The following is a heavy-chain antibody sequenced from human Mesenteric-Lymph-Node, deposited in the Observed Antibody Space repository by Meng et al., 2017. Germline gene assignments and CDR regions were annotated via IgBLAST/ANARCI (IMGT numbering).Heavy chain of an antibody. CDR2: VYHRGDT. CDR1: GYSIRSDIW. V-gene: IGHV4-4*02. CDR3: GRDQGRQLINH. J-gene: IGHJ4*02. D-gene: IGHD1-1*01. Sequence: VRLHESRSGLVTPSGHLSPTCTVSGYSIRSDIWWRWVRQPPGKGLEWIGEVYHRGDTNYNPSLKSRVVISVDRSKNQFSLNLSSVTAADTAVYYCGRDQGRQLINHWGQGTLVTVSS.